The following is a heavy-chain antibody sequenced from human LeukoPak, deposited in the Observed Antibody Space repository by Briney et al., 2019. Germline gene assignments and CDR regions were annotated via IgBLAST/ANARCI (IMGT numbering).Heavy chain of an antibody. Sequence: PSETLSLTCIVSGGSISSSSYYWGWIRQPPGKGLEWIGNIYYIGSTYYNPSLKSRVTIAVDTSKNQFSLKLSSVLAAVTAVYYCARRRIRGGYDPYYFDYWGQGTLVTVSS. CDR2: IYYIGST. D-gene: IGHD3-22*01. J-gene: IGHJ4*02. CDR3: ARRRIRGGYDPYYFDY. V-gene: IGHV4-39*01. CDR1: GGSISSSSYY.